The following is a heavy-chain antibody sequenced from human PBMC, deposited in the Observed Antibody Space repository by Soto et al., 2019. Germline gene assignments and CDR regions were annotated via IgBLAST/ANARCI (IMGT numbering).Heavy chain of an antibody. Sequence: KTSETLSLTCAVSGYSISSGYYWGWIRQPPGKGLEWIGSIYHSGSTYYNPSLKSRVTISVDTSKNQFSLKLSSVTAADTAVYYCARRGYSYGSDYWGQGTLVTVSS. CDR3: ARRGYSYGSDY. J-gene: IGHJ4*02. CDR1: GYSISSGYY. CDR2: IYHSGST. V-gene: IGHV4-38-2*01. D-gene: IGHD5-18*01.